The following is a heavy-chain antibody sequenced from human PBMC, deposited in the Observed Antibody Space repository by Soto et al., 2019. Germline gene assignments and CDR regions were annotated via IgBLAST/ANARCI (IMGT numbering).Heavy chain of an antibody. Sequence: EVQLVESGGDLVQPGGSLRLACAASGFTLSSHWMHWVRQAPGKGLVWVSRINSDGSSTNYADSVKGRFTISRDNAKNTLYLQMNSLRAEDTAVYYCARDSGYVFYYWCQGTLVTVSS. D-gene: IGHD5-12*01. CDR3: ARDSGYVFYY. J-gene: IGHJ4*02. CDR1: GFTLSSHW. V-gene: IGHV3-74*01. CDR2: INSDGSST.